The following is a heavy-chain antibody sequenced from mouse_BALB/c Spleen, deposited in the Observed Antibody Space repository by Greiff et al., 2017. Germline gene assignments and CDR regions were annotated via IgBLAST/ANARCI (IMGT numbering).Heavy chain of an antibody. CDR1: GYTFTSYW. CDR3: AREMRYYFDY. CDR2: IYPGDGDT. J-gene: IGHJ2*01. Sequence: QVQLQQSGAELARPGASVKLSCKASGYTFTSYWMQWVKQRPGQGLEWIGAIYPGDGDTRYTQKFKGKATLTADKSSSTAYMQLSSLASEDSAVYYCAREMRYYFDYWGQGTTLTVSS. V-gene: IGHV1-87*01.